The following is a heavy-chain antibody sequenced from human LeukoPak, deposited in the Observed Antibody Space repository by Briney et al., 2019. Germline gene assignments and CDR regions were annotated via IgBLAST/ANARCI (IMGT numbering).Heavy chain of an antibody. CDR1: GFSFSSYA. J-gene: IGHJ4*02. Sequence: SGGSLRLSCAASGFSFSSYAMSWVRQAPGKGLEWVSAISGSGGSTYYADSVKGRFTISRDNSKNTLYLQMNSLRAEDTAVYYCAKNYYGSGSYYKGFDYWGQGTLVTFSS. V-gene: IGHV3-23*01. CDR3: AKNYYGSGSYYKGFDY. CDR2: ISGSGGST. D-gene: IGHD3-10*01.